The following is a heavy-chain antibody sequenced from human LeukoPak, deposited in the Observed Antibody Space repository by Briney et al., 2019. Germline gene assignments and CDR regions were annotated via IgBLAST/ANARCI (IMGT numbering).Heavy chain of an antibody. V-gene: IGHV1-8*02. D-gene: IGHD3-3*01. CDR1: GYTFTSYD. CDR2: MNPNSGNT. J-gene: IGHJ4*02. Sequence: ASVKVSCKASGYTFTSYDINWVRQATGQGLEWMGWMNPNSGNTGYAQTFQGRVTMTRDTSTSTVYMELSSLRSEDTAVYYCARLYTIFGVGSNSYYFDYWGQGTLVTVSS. CDR3: ARLYTIFGVGSNSYYFDY.